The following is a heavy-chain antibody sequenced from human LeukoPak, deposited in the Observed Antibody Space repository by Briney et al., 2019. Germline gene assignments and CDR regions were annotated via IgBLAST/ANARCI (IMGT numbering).Heavy chain of an antibody. CDR3: ARSSLGAITAGPFDY. CDR2: ISGYNGNT. J-gene: IGHJ4*02. D-gene: IGHD5-12*01. V-gene: IGHV1-18*01. CDR1: GYTFSSYG. Sequence: ASVKVSCKASGYTFSSYGIAWVRQAPGQGLEWMGWISGYNGNTNYAQKLQGRVSMTTDTSTTTAYMELRSLTSDDTALYYCARSSLGAITAGPFDYWGQGTLVTVSS.